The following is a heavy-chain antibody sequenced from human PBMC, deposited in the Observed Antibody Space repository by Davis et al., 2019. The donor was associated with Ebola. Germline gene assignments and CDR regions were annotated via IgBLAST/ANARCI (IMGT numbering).Heavy chain of an antibody. D-gene: IGHD2-2*01. V-gene: IGHV3-74*03. CDR3: GRGGVPAAIDV. Sequence: ESLKISCAVSGFTFTSYWMHWVRQAPGKGLVWVSRITSDGRSTAYADFVTGRFIISRDNAKNTLYLQLNSLGPEDTAVYYCGRGGVPAAIDVWGQGTTVTVSS. CDR1: GFTFTSYW. CDR2: ITSDGRST. J-gene: IGHJ6*02.